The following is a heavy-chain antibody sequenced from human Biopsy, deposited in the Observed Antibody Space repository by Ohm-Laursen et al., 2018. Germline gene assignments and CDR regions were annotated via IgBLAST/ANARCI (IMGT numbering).Heavy chain of an antibody. J-gene: IGHJ5*02. D-gene: IGHD3-3*01. CDR1: GATFSNYA. Sequence: SVKVSCKASGATFSNYAINWLRQAPGQGLEWMGGINPMFGTAKYAQRFQGRVTITADKSTSTADMELSSLRSDGTAVYYCARSFGVVINFEHNWFDPWGQGTLVTVSS. V-gene: IGHV1-69*06. CDR2: INPMFGTA. CDR3: ARSFGVVINFEHNWFDP.